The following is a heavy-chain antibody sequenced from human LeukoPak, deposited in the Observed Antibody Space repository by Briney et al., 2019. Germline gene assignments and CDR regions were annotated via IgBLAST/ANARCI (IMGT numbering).Heavy chain of an antibody. CDR2: IKQDGSEK. V-gene: IGHV3-7*01. CDR3: ARGGTGRTSDQLFYY. D-gene: IGHD1-1*01. CDR1: GFTFSSYW. J-gene: IGHJ4*02. Sequence: GGSLRLSCAPSGFTFSSYWMSWVRQPPGKGLEWVANIKQDGSEKYYVDPVKGRFTISRDNAKNSLYLQMNSLRAEDTAVYYCARGGTGRTSDQLFYYWGQGTLVTVS.